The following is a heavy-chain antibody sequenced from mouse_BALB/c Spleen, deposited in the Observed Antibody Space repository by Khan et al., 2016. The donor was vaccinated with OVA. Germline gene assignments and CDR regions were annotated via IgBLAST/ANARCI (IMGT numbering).Heavy chain of an antibody. Sequence: VQLKQSGTVLARPGASVKMSCKASGYTFTSYWMHWVKQRPGQGLEWIGAIYPGNSDTNYNQKFKGKAKLTAVTSTSTAYLEHNSLTNEDSAVYYCTRNGFGNYESWDYWGQGTTLTVSS. CDR1: GYTFTSYW. J-gene: IGHJ2*01. D-gene: IGHD2-1*01. CDR3: TRNGFGNYESWDY. CDR2: IYPGNSDT. V-gene: IGHV1-5*01.